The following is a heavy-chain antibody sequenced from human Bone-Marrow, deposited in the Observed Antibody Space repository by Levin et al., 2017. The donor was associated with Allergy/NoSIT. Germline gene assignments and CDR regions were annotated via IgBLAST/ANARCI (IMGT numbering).Heavy chain of an antibody. Sequence: SETLSLTCSVSGGSVSSGSYYWSWVRQPAGKGLEWIGHISPSGSTKYHPSLKSRVTISLHTSKNQFSLNLISVTAADTALFYCARERVAPYSYGYSFFDFWGQGTLVAVSS. CDR2: ISPSGST. V-gene: IGHV4-61*09. D-gene: IGHD5-18*01. J-gene: IGHJ4*02. CDR3: ARERVAPYSYGYSFFDF. CDR1: GGSVSSGSYY.